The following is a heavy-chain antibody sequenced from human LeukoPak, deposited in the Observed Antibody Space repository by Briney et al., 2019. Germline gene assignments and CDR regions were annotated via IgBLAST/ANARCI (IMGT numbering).Heavy chain of an antibody. J-gene: IGHJ4*02. D-gene: IGHD1-26*01. V-gene: IGHV3-74*01. Sequence: GGSLRLSCAASGFTFTSFWMHWVRQAPGKGLVWGSRISAGGDTTTYADSVKGRFTISRDNARNTLYLQMNSLRAEDTAVYYCASGGSGTYDYWGQGTLVTVSS. CDR1: GFTFTSFW. CDR2: ISAGGDTT. CDR3: ASGGSGTYDY.